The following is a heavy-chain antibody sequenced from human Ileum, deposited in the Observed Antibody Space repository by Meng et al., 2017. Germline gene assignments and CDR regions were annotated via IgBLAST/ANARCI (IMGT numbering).Heavy chain of an antibody. J-gene: IGHJ4*02. CDR1: GASISSGNW. CDR3: ARHIGVPGTRGFDY. V-gene: IGHV4-4*02. CDR2: MYHSGTT. Sequence: QVPLKESGPALVQPSETLSLTCSVSGASISSGNWWSWVRQSPGKGLEWIGEMYHSGTTNYNPSLKSRVTISLDTSKNQLSLKLTSVTAADTAVYYCARHIGVPGTRGFDYWGQGTLVTVSS. D-gene: IGHD6-19*01.